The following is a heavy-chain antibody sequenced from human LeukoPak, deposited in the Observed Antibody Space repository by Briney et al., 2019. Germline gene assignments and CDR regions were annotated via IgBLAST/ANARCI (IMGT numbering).Heavy chain of an antibody. Sequence: GESLKISCKGSGYIFTSYWIAWVRQMPGNGLEWMGIIYPGDSDTRYSLSFQGQVTISVDKSIGAAYLQWSSLKASDSAMYYCARQSGTSFDLWGRGTLVTVSS. CDR3: ARQSGTSFDL. J-gene: IGHJ2*01. CDR1: GYIFTSYW. D-gene: IGHD6-25*01. CDR2: IYPGDSDT. V-gene: IGHV5-51*01.